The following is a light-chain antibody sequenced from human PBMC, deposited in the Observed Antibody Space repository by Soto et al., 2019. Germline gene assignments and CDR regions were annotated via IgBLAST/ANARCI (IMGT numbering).Light chain of an antibody. CDR3: AAWDDSLSGPV. J-gene: IGLJ7*01. V-gene: IGLV1-47*01. CDR2: RNN. Sequence: QSVLTQPPSASGTPGQRVTISCSGSSSNIGSNYVYWYQQLPGTAPKLLIYRNNQGPSGVPDRFSGSKSGTSASLAISGLRSEDEADYHCAAWDDSLSGPVFGGGTQLTVL. CDR1: SSNIGSNY.